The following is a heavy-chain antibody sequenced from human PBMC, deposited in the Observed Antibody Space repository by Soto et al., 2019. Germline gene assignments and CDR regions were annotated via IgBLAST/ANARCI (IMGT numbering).Heavy chain of an antibody. CDR3: VRGAGFNRRKVAGRAFAVFHI. CDR2: ISGSGTII. V-gene: IGHV3-48*03. D-gene: IGHD6-19*01. Sequence: PGGSLRLSCAASEFTFSNYEMHWVRQAPGKGLEWVSYISGSGTIIFDADSVKGRFIVSRDNTKNSLYLQMNSMRAEDKAVYYCVRGAGFNRRKVAGRAFAVFHIWGQGTIVTVSS. J-gene: IGHJ3*02. CDR1: EFTFSNYE.